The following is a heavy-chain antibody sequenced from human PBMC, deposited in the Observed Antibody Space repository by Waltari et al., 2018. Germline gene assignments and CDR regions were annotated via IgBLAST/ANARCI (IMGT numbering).Heavy chain of an antibody. CDR2: SSPDVAIT. D-gene: IGHD3-22*01. J-gene: IGHJ4*02. CDR1: GFTFSDWW. V-gene: IGHV3-74*01. Sequence: VQLVESGGGLVQPGGSLRLSCAASGFTFSDWWMHWVRQVPGKGLLWVSRSSPDVAITSYADPVQGRFTVSRDNVKNTLYLQMNSLRADDTAIYYCVRDYYAAFDYWGQGTPVTVSS. CDR3: VRDYYAAFDY.